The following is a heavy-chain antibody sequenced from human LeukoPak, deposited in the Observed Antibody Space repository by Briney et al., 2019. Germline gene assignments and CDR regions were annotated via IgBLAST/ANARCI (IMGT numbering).Heavy chain of an antibody. CDR2: IIPIFGTA. CDR3: AREGGYGDLNDY. V-gene: IGHV1-69*05. D-gene: IGHD3-10*01. CDR1: GYTFTGYY. Sequence: SVKVSCKASGYTFTGYYMHWVRQAPGQGLEWMGRIIPIFGTANYAQKFQGRVTITTDESTSTAYMELSSLRSEDTAVYYCAREGGYGDLNDYWGQGTLATVSS. J-gene: IGHJ4*02.